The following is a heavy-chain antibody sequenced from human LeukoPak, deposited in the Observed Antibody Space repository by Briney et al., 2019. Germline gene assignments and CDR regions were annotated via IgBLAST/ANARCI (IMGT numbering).Heavy chain of an antibody. CDR3: ARVAIAAAQGRGSFNWFDP. CDR2: INSNGSST. CDR1: GFAFISYW. D-gene: IGHD6-13*01. J-gene: IGHJ5*02. Sequence: YMRPSCAASGFAFISYWMHWVRQAPGRRLVWVSRINSNGSSTSYADSVKGRFTISRDNAKNTLYLQMNSLRAADTAVYYCARVAIAAAQGRGSFNWFDPWGQGTLVTVSS. V-gene: IGHV3-74*01.